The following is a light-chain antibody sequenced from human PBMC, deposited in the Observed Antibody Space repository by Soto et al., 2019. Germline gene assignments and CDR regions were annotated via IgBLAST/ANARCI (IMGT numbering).Light chain of an antibody. Sequence: IVWTQSPCTLSLSPGERVTLSCRASQSVTTRLAWYQHKPGQAPTLLMSGASNRASGVPVRFSGSGSGTDFTLTITRLEPEDFALYYCQQYGGSPITFGLGTRLEIK. CDR2: GAS. J-gene: IGKJ5*01. V-gene: IGKV3-20*01. CDR3: QQYGGSPIT. CDR1: QSVTTR.